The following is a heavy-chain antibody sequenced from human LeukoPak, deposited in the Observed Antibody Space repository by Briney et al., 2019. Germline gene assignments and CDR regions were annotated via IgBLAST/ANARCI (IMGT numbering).Heavy chain of an antibody. CDR1: GFTFSSYS. J-gene: IGHJ5*02. CDR3: ASLVVVPAAAGGDWFDP. V-gene: IGHV3-21*01. Sequence: NPGGSLRLSCAASGFTFSSYSMNWVRKAPGQGLEWVSSISSSSSYIYYADSVKGRFTISRDNAKNSLYLQMNSLRAEDTAVYYCASLVVVPAAAGGDWFDPWGQGTLVTVSS. D-gene: IGHD2-2*01. CDR2: ISSSSSYI.